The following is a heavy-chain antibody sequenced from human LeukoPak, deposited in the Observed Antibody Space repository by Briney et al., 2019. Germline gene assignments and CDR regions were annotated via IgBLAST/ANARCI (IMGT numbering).Heavy chain of an antibody. J-gene: IGHJ4*02. CDR3: AKHPVSGNFDS. CDR2: INANGIST. Sequence: GGSLRLSCVASGFTFATYAMSWVRQAPGKGLEWVSAINANGISTFYADSVKGRFTISRDNSKNTLFLQMDSLRAEDTALYYCAKHPVSGNFDSWGQGTLVTVSS. CDR1: GFTFATYA. D-gene: IGHD5/OR15-5a*01. V-gene: IGHV3-23*01.